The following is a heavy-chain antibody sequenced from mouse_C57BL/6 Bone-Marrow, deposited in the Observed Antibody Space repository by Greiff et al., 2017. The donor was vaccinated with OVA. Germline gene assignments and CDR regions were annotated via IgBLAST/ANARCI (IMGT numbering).Heavy chain of an antibody. CDR1: GEKGKRER. Sequence: VQLQQSGTVLARPGASVKMAGKTEGEKGKRERLHWVKQRPGQGLEWIGAISPGNSDTSYNQKFKGKAKLTAVTSASTAYMELSSLTNEDAAVYYCHPASVYYDYDGYWGQGTTLTVSS. CDR3: HPASVYYDYDGY. CDR2: ISPGNSDT. V-gene: IGHV1-5*01. J-gene: IGHJ2*01. D-gene: IGHD2-4*01.